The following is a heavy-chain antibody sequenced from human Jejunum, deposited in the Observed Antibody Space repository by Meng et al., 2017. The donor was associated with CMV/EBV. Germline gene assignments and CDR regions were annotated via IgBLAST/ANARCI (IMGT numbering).Heavy chain of an antibody. CDR2: INNDGSST. CDR1: GFTFSTYW. J-gene: IGHJ4*02. CDR3: ARGLDY. Sequence: LKISCAVSGFTFSTYWMHWVRQAPGKGLVWVSRINNDGSSTNYADSLKGRFTLSRDNAKNTLYLQMNSLRAEDTGVYYCARGLDYWGQGTMVTVS. V-gene: IGHV3-74*01.